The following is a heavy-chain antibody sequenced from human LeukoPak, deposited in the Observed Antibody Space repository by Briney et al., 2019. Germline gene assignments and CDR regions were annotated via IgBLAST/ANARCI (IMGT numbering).Heavy chain of an antibody. CDR2: VYHSGST. J-gene: IGHJ4*02. D-gene: IGHD6-19*01. CDR3: ARLAIAVTPYYFDF. CDR1: GGSISSSNW. Sequence: SGTLSLTCAVSGGSISSSNWWSWVRQPPGKGLEWIGEVYHSGSTNYNASLESRVTISIDKCKNQFSLKLSSVTAADTAVYYCARLAIAVTPYYFDFWGQGTLVTVSS. V-gene: IGHV4-4*02.